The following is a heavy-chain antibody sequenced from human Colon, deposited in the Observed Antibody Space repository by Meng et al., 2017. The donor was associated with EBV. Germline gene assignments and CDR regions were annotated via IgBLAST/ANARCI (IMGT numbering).Heavy chain of an antibody. CDR1: GVSISSNIR. J-gene: IGHJ4*02. CDR2: IDDSGST. D-gene: IGHD1-26*01. CDR3: ARGKQDAWELLAY. V-gene: IGHV4-4*02. Sequence: QVQLQGWGPGRVKPSGTLSLPCGVSGVSISSNIRWTWVRQPPGKGLEWIGDIDDSGSTNYNPSLNSRISISLDKSKNHFSLKVNSVTAADTAVYYCARGKQDAWELLAYWGQGALVTVSS.